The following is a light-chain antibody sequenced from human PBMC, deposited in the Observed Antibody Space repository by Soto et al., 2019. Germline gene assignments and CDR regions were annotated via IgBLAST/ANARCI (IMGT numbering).Light chain of an antibody. Sequence: QSALTQPASVSGSPGQSITISCTGTSSDVGGYNYVSWYQQHPGKAPKLMIFDVSNRTSGISYRFSGSKSGNTASLTISGRQAEDEADYFSSYASNSPVVFGGGTKLTVL. CDR1: SSDVGGYNY. CDR2: DVS. CDR3: SSYASNSPVV. V-gene: IGLV2-14*03. J-gene: IGLJ3*02.